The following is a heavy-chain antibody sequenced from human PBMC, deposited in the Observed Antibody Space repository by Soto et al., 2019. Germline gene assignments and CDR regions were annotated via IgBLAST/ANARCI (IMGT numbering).Heavy chain of an antibody. CDR2: IIPILGIA. CDR3: ARDRVTHNWFEP. CDR1: GGTFSSYT. D-gene: IGHD5-18*01. J-gene: IGHJ5*02. Sequence: QVQLVQSGAEVKKPGSSVKVSCKASGGTFSSYTISWVRQAPGQGLEWMGRIIPILGIANYAQKFQGRVTITTDKSTSKAYMALSSLRSEDTAVYYCARDRVTHNWFEPWGQGTLVTVSS. V-gene: IGHV1-69*08.